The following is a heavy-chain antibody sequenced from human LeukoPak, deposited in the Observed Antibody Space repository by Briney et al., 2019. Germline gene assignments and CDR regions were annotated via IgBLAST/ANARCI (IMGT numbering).Heavy chain of an antibody. CDR1: DGAIAGYS. CDR3: VRGPYGSGISNWFDP. Sequence: SETLSLTCTVSDGAIAGYSWSWIRQAPGKGLEWLGYIYYSGDTNYNPSLQSRVTVSADTSKNQFSLRLTSVSAADTAVYYCVRGPYGSGISNWFDPWGQGTQVIVSS. CDR2: IYYSGDT. D-gene: IGHD3-10*01. J-gene: IGHJ5*02. V-gene: IGHV4-59*01.